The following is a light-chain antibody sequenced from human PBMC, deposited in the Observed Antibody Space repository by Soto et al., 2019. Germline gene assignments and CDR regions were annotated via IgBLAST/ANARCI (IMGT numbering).Light chain of an antibody. CDR2: DVS. CDR1: SSDVGGYNY. Sequence: QSVLTQPRSVSGSPGQSVTISCTGTSSDVGGYNYVSWYQQHPGKAPKLMIYDVSKWPSGVPDRFSGSMSGNTASLTISGLQAEDEADYYCCSFAGSYYVVGTGTEVAV. V-gene: IGLV2-11*01. CDR3: CSFAGSYYV. J-gene: IGLJ1*01.